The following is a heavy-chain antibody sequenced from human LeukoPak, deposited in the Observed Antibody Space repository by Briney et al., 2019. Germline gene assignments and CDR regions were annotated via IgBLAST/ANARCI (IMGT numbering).Heavy chain of an antibody. CDR1: GGSFSGYY. V-gene: IGHV4-59*01. D-gene: IGHD5-18*01. CDR3: AGGYSYGSTYYYMDV. Sequence: SETLSLTCAVYGGSFSGYYWSWIRQPPGKGLEWIGYIYYSGSTNYNPSLKSRVTISVDTSKNQFSLKLSSVTAADTAVYYCAGGYSYGSTYYYMDVWGKGTTVTISS. CDR2: IYYSGST. J-gene: IGHJ6*03.